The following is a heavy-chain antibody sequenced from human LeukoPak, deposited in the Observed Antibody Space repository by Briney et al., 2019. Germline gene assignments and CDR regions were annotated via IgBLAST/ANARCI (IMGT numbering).Heavy chain of an antibody. V-gene: IGHV3-23*01. Sequence: PGGSLRLSCAASGFTFSSYAMSWVRQAPGKGLEWASAISGSGGSTYYADSVKGRFTISRDNSKNTLYLQMNSLRAEDTAVYYCVGYSSSWYPGGNWFDPWGQGTLVTVSS. D-gene: IGHD6-13*01. CDR2: ISGSGGST. CDR3: VGYSSSWYPGGNWFDP. CDR1: GFTFSSYA. J-gene: IGHJ5*02.